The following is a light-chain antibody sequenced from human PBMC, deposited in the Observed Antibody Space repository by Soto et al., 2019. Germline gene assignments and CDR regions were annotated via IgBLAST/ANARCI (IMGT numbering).Light chain of an antibody. J-gene: IGLJ1*01. Sequence: QSALTQPASVSGSPGQSITISCTGSGRDIGAYDYVSWYQQHPGKAPKLLIYGVKNRPSGVSYRFSASKSAFTASLTISGLQAEDEAHYCCSSYTTSYFYVFGPGTKLTVL. CDR2: GVK. CDR1: GRDIGAYDY. CDR3: SSYTTSYFYV. V-gene: IGLV2-14*01.